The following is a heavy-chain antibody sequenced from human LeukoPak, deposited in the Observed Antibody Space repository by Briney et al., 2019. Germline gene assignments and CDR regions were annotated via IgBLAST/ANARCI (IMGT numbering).Heavy chain of an antibody. D-gene: IGHD3-10*01. CDR3: ARGRDYYGSGSYPFLF. J-gene: IGHJ4*02. CDR2: SSGNGGT. Sequence: SETLSLTCAVSGDSISNSNWWSWVRRPPGKGLEWIGESSGNGGTNYNPSLKSRVTISVDTSKNHFSLKLSSVTAADTDVYYCARGRDYYGSGSYPFLFWGQGTLVTVSS. V-gene: IGHV4-4*02. CDR1: GDSISNSNW.